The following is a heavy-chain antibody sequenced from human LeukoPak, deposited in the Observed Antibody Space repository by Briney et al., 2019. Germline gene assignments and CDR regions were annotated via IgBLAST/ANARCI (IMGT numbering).Heavy chain of an antibody. J-gene: IGHJ4*02. Sequence: GGSLRLSCAASGFTFSSYAMHWVRQAPGKGLEWVAVISYDGSNKYYADSVKGRFTISRDNSKNTLYLQMNSLRAEDTAVYYWARDSVGATNYFDYWGQGTLVTVSS. V-gene: IGHV3-30-3*01. D-gene: IGHD1-26*01. CDR1: GFTFSSYA. CDR2: ISYDGSNK. CDR3: ARDSVGATNYFDY.